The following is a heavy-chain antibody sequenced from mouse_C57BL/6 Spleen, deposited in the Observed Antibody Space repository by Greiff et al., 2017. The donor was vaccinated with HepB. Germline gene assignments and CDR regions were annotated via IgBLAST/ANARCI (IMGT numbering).Heavy chain of an antibody. CDR2: ISDGGSYT. Sequence: EVMLVESGGGLVKPGGSLKLSCAASGFTFSSYAMSWVRQTPEKRLEWVATISDGGSYTYYPDNVKGRFTISRDNAKNNLYLQMSHLKSEDTAMYYSARDPTAQATGFAYWGQGTLVTVSA. D-gene: IGHD3-2*02. CDR1: GFTFSSYA. V-gene: IGHV5-4*01. J-gene: IGHJ3*01. CDR3: ARDPTAQATGFAY.